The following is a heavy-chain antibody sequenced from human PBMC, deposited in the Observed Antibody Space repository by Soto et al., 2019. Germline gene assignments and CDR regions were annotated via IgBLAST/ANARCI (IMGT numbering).Heavy chain of an antibody. J-gene: IGHJ6*02. CDR2: IIPIFGTA. CDR1: GGTFSSYA. Sequence: ASVKVSCKASGGTFSSYAISWVRQAPGQGLEWMGGIIPIFGTANYAQKFQGRVTITADESTSTAYMELSSLRSEDTAVYYCARVYGDLPHYYYYGMDVWGQGTTVTVSS. CDR3: ARVYGDLPHYYYYGMDV. V-gene: IGHV1-69*13. D-gene: IGHD4-17*01.